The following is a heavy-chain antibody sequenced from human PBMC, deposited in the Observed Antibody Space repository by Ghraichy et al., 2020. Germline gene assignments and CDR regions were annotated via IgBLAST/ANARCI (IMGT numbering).Heavy chain of an antibody. Sequence: SETLSLTCTVSGGSVSSGSYYWSWIRQPPGKGLEWIGYIYYSGSTNYNPSLKSRVTISVDTSKNQFSLKLSSVTAADTAVYYCARDGLGGDYGGGYYGMDVWGQGTTVTVSS. CDR1: GGSVSSGSYY. V-gene: IGHV4-61*01. CDR2: IYYSGST. D-gene: IGHD4-17*01. J-gene: IGHJ6*02. CDR3: ARDGLGGDYGGGYYGMDV.